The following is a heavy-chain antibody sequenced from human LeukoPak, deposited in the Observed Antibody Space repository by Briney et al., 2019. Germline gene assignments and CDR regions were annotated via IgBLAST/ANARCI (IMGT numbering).Heavy chain of an antibody. V-gene: IGHV4-61*02. J-gene: IGHJ4*02. CDR3: ARDGGYEGLDY. CDR2: IYTSGSS. D-gene: IGHD3-16*01. CDR1: GGSISSGSYY. Sequence: SETLSLTCTVSGGSISSGSYYWSWIRQPAGEGLEWIGRIYTSGSSSYNPSLKSRVTISVDTSKNQFSLKLNSVTAADTAVYYCARDGGYEGLDYWGQGTLATVSS.